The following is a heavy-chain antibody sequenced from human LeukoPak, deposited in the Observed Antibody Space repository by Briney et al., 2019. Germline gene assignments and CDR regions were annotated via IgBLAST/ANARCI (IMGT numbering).Heavy chain of an antibody. CDR2: ISSSGSTI. V-gene: IGHV3-11*04. D-gene: IGHD3-22*01. CDR1: GFTFSDYY. CDR3: ARDGDDSSGYYYYMDV. J-gene: IGHJ6*03. Sequence: GGSLRLSCAASGFTFSDYYMSWIRQAPGKGLEWVSYISSSGSTIYYADSVKGRFTISRDNAKNSLYLQMNSLRAEDTAVYYCARDGDDSSGYYYYMDVWGKGTTVTVSS.